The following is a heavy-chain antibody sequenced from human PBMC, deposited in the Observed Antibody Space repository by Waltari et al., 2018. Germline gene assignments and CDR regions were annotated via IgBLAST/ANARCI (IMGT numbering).Heavy chain of an antibody. J-gene: IGHJ4*02. V-gene: IGHV3-30-3*01. D-gene: IGHD6-13*01. Sequence: QVQLVESGGGVVQPGRSLRLSCAASGFTLSSSAMHWVRQAPGKGLEWVAVISYDGSNKYYADSVKGRFTISRDNSKNTLYLQMNSLRAEDTAVYYCARSPSIAAADYWGQGTLVTVSS. CDR1: GFTLSSSA. CDR3: ARSPSIAAADY. CDR2: ISYDGSNK.